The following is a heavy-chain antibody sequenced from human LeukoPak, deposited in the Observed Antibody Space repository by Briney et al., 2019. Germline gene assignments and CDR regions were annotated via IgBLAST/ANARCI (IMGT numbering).Heavy chain of an antibody. J-gene: IGHJ5*02. CDR1: GGSFSGYY. Sequence: EALSLPCAVYGGSFSGYYWSWIRQPPGKGLEWIGEINHSGSTNYNPSLKSRVTISVDTSKNQFSLKLSSVTAADTAVYHCARASRATQYNWFDPWGQGTLVTVSS. V-gene: IGHV4-34*01. CDR3: ARASRATQYNWFDP. CDR2: INHSGST. D-gene: IGHD2-15*01.